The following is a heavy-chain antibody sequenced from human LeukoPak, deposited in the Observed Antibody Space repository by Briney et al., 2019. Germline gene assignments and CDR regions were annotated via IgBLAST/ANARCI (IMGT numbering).Heavy chain of an antibody. CDR3: ARGEYSNYPKFVY. J-gene: IGHJ4*02. CDR2: INPNSGGT. D-gene: IGHD4-11*01. CDR1: GYTFTGYY. Sequence: ASVKVSCKASGYTFTGYYMHWVRQAPGQGLEWMGWINPNSGGTNYAQKLQGRVTMTRDTSISTAYMELSRLRSDDTAVYYCARGEYSNYPKFVYWGQGTLVTVSS. V-gene: IGHV1-2*02.